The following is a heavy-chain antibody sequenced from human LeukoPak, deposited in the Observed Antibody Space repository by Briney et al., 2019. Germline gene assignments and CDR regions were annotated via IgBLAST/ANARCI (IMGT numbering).Heavy chain of an antibody. CDR1: GAVLA. CDR2: ISDLGQTT. Sequence: GGSLRLSCATSGAVLAMAWVRQAPGKGLEWVAVISDLGQTTYYRDSVEGRFTISRDNAKNTVYLQMKSLRVEDTGVYYCAKGAQGGRASYNWFGSWGQGTLVTVSA. J-gene: IGHJ5*01. V-gene: IGHV3-23*01. CDR3: AKGAQGGRASYNWFGS. D-gene: IGHD2-15*01.